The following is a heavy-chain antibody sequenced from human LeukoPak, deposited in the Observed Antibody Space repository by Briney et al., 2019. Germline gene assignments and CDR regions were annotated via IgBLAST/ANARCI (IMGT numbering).Heavy chain of an antibody. V-gene: IGHV3-23*01. CDR2: ISGSGGST. CDR3: AKDRTRYCSGGSCSQPY. D-gene: IGHD2-15*01. J-gene: IGHJ4*02. Sequence: QPGGSLRLSCAASGFTFSSYAMSWVRQAPGKGLEWVSAISGSGGSTYYADSVKGRFTISRDNSKNTLYLQMNSLRAEDTAVYYCAKDRTRYCSGGSCSQPYWGQGTLVTVSS. CDR1: GFTFSSYA.